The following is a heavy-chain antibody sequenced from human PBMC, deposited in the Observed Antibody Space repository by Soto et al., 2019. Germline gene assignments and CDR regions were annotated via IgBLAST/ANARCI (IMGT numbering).Heavy chain of an antibody. V-gene: IGHV4-59*01. Sequence: QVQLQESGPGLVKPSETLSLTCTVSGASISSYFWNWIRQPPGKGLEWIGYIDYSGNTDYNPSLKSRVTMSQDTPKKQFSLRLSSVTAADTALYYCARVVQFYDSSGYDAFDVWGQGTMVTVSS. J-gene: IGHJ3*01. CDR1: GASISSYF. D-gene: IGHD3-22*01. CDR2: IDYSGNT. CDR3: ARVVQFYDSSGYDAFDV.